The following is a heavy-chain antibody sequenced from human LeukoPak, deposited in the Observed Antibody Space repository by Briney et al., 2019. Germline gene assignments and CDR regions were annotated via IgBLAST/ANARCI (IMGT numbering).Heavy chain of an antibody. D-gene: IGHD6-13*01. CDR3: AREGYSSGWYPWFDP. J-gene: IGHJ5*02. V-gene: IGHV3-33*01. CDR1: GFTFSSYG. CDR2: IWYDGSNK. Sequence: GGSLRLSCAASGFTFSSYGMHWVRQAPGKGLEWVAVIWYDGSNKYYADSVKGRFTISRDNSKNTLYLQMNSLRAEDTAVYYCAREGYSSGWYPWFDPWGQGTLVTVSS.